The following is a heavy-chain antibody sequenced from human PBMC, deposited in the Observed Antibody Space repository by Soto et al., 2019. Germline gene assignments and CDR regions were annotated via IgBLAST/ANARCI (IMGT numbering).Heavy chain of an antibody. CDR3: AKDDDLGFDY. Sequence: RGGSLSLSGAASGFTVSSYAMSWFRQAPVKGLECVSAISGSGGSTYYADSVKGRFTISRDNSKNTLYLQMNSLRAEDTAVYYCAKDDDLGFDYWGQGTLVTVSS. J-gene: IGHJ4*02. D-gene: IGHD3-16*01. CDR1: GFTVSSYA. CDR2: ISGSGGST. V-gene: IGHV3-23*01.